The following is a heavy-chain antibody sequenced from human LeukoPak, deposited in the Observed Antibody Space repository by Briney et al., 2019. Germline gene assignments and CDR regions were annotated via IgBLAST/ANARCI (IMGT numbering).Heavy chain of an antibody. V-gene: IGHV4-4*02. J-gene: IGHJ4*02. CDR2: INHSGST. CDR3: ARNGVAAGIYYFDY. CDR1: GGSISSSNW. D-gene: IGHD6-13*01. Sequence: SETLSLTCAVSGGSISSSNWWSWVRQPPGKGLEWIGEINHSGSTNYNPSLKSRVTISVDTSKNQFSLKLSSVTAADTAVYYCARNGVAAGIYYFDYWGQGTLVTVSS.